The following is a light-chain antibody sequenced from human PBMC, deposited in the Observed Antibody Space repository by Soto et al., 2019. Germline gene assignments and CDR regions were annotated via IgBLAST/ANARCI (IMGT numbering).Light chain of an antibody. CDR2: GAP. Sequence: EIVLTQSPVTLSLSPGEIATLSCRASQSVSSSYLAWYQQKPGQAPRLLIYGAPTRATGIPDRFSGSGSGTEFALTISSLQSGDFPVYYCQHYNRWPFTVGPRTKVDIK. CDR1: QSVSSSY. V-gene: IGKV3-15*01. CDR3: QHYNRWPFT. J-gene: IGKJ3*01.